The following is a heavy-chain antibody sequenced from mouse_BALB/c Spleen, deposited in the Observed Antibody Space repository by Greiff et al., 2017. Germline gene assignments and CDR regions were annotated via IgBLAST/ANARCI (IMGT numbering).Heavy chain of an antibody. J-gene: IGHJ3*01. Sequence: VQLQQSGPELVKPGASVKISCKASGYSFTGYFMNWVMQSHGKSLEWIGRINPYNGDTFYNQKFKGKATLTVDKSSSTAHMELRSLASEDSAVYYCARSDDLAYWGQGTLVTVSA. CDR1: GYSFTGYF. V-gene: IGHV1-20*02. CDR3: ARSDDLAY. D-gene: IGHD2-3*01. CDR2: INPYNGDT.